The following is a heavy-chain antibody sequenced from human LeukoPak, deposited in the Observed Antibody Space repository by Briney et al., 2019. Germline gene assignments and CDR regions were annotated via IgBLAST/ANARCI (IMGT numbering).Heavy chain of an antibody. CDR3: ARAGNYVGGTYRTDVFDY. J-gene: IGHJ4*02. D-gene: IGHD3-16*02. V-gene: IGHV3-21*01. CDR1: GFTFSSYS. Sequence: GGSLRLSCAASGFTFSSYSMNWVRQAPGKGLEWVSSISSSSSYIYYADSVKGRFTISRDSAKNTLYLQMNSLRAEDTAVYYCARAGNYVGGTYRTDVFDYWGQGTLVTVSS. CDR2: ISSSSSYI.